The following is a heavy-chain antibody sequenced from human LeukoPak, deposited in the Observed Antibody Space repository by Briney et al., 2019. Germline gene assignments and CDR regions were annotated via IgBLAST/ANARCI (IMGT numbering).Heavy chain of an antibody. V-gene: IGHV4-39*07. CDR2: IYYSGST. J-gene: IGHJ4*02. D-gene: IGHD3-22*01. CDR3: ARDLGDDSSDYHFDY. CDR1: GGSISSSSYY. Sequence: SETLSLTCTVSGGSISSSSYYWGWIRQPPGKGLEWIGSIYYSGSTYYNPSLKSRVTISVDTSKNQFSLKLSSVTAADTAVYYCARDLGDDSSDYHFDYWGQGTLVTVSS.